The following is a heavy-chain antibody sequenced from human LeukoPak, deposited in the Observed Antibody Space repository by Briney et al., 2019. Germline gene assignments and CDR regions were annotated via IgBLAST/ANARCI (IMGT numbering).Heavy chain of an antibody. CDR2: ISSSSSYI. CDR3: ARGSSWYYFDY. D-gene: IGHD6-13*01. V-gene: IGHV3-21*01. Sequence: PGGSLRLSCAASGFTFSSYNMNWVRQAPGKGLEWVSSISSSSSYIYYADSVKGRFTISRDNAKNSLYLQMNSLRVEDTAVYYCARGSSWYYFDYWGQGTLVTVSS. CDR1: GFTFSSYN. J-gene: IGHJ4*02.